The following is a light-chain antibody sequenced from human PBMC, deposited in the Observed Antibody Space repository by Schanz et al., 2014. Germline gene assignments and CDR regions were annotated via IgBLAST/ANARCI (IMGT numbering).Light chain of an antibody. Sequence: DIVMTQSPLSLPVTPGEPASISCRSSQSLLQSNGYNYVDWYLQKPGQSPQLLIYLGSSRASGVPDRFSGSGSGTDFTLKISRVDAEDVGVYYCMQGTHWPYTFGQGTKLEIK. CDR2: LGS. CDR3: MQGTHWPYT. J-gene: IGKJ2*01. CDR1: QSLLQSNGYNY. V-gene: IGKV2-28*01.